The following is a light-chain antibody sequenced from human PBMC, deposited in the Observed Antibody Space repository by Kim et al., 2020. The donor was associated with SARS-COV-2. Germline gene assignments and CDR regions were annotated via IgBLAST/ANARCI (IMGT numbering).Light chain of an antibody. CDR1: SSNSGAGYD. J-gene: IGLJ1*01. Sequence: RVNMSCTGSSSNSGAGYDVHWYQQLPGTAPKLLIYGNSNRPSGVPDRFSGSKSGTSASLAITGLQAEDEADYYCQSYDSSLSCYVFGTGTKVTVL. CDR2: GNS. CDR3: QSYDSSLSCYV. V-gene: IGLV1-40*01.